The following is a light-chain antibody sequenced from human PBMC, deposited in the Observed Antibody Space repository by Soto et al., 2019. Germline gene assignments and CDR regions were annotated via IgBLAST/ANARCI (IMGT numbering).Light chain of an antibody. CDR3: GSWDRSLNTGE. V-gene: IGLV1-51*01. CDR1: ASNIGNHY. J-gene: IGLJ3*02. Sequence: QSVLTQPPSVSAAPGQKVTISCSGSASNIGNHYVSWYQQLPGAAPKLLIYDNHRRRSGIPDRFSGSKSGTSATLVITGLETADEDDYYCGSWDRSLNTGEFGGGTKLTVL. CDR2: DNH.